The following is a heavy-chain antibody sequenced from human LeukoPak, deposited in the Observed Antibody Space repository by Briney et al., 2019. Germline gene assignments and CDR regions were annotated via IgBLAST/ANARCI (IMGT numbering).Heavy chain of an antibody. D-gene: IGHD3-22*01. CDR1: RFTLSSYA. V-gene: IGHV3-30*04. Sequence: GGSLRLSCAASRFTLSSYAMHWVRQAPGKGLEWVAVISYDGSNKYYADSVKGRFTISRDNSKNTLYLLMNSLRAEDTAVYYCARDHRGRYYYDSSGFALDYWGQGTLVTVSS. CDR2: ISYDGSNK. J-gene: IGHJ4*02. CDR3: ARDHRGRYYYDSSGFALDY.